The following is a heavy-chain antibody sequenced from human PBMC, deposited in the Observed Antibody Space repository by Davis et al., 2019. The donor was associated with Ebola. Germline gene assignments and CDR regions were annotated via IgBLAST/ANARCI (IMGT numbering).Heavy chain of an antibody. V-gene: IGHV3-7*01. CDR2: IKQDGSEK. D-gene: IGHD4-17*01. J-gene: IGHJ4*02. Sequence: GESLKISCAASGFTFSSYWMSWVRQAPGKGLEWVANIKQDGSEKYYVDSVKGRFTISRDNAKNSLYLQMNSLRVEDTAIYYCARSYGDYANYFDYWGQGTLVTVSS. CDR3: ARSYGDYANYFDY. CDR1: GFTFSSYW.